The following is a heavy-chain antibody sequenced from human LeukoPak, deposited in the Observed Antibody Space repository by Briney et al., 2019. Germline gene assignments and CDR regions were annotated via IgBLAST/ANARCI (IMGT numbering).Heavy chain of an antibody. J-gene: IGHJ4*02. Sequence: AGGSLRLSCAASGFTFSTSWMSWVRQVPGKGLEWVANIKKDGSETYYVDSVKGRFTISRDNAKNSLYLQMNSLRAEDTAMYYCARGRYSGTTYYFAYWGQGTLVTVSS. CDR1: GFTFSTSW. CDR2: IKKDGSET. D-gene: IGHD5-12*01. CDR3: ARGRYSGTTYYFAY. V-gene: IGHV3-7*03.